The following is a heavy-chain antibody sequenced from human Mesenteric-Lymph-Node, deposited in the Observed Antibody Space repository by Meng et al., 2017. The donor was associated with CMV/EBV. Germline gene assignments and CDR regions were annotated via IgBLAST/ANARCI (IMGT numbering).Heavy chain of an antibody. D-gene: IGHD3-22*01. CDR2: INPNSGGT. CDR3: ARDLFDSSGTPLLFDY. CDR1: GYTFTGYY. Sequence: ASVKVSCKASGYTFTGYYMHWVRQAPGQGLEWMGWINPNSGGTNYAQKFQGRVTMTRDTSISTAYMELSRLRSDDTAVYYCARDLFDSSGTPLLFDYWGQGTLVTVSS. J-gene: IGHJ4*02. V-gene: IGHV1-2*02.